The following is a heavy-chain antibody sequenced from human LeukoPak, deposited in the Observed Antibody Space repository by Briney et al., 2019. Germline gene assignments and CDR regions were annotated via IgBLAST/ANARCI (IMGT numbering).Heavy chain of an antibody. CDR1: GYTFTSYY. Sequence: ASVKVSCKASGYTFTSYYMHWVRQAPGQGLEWMGIINPSGGSTSYAQKFQGRVTMTRDTSTSTVYMELSSLRSEDTAVYYCARDTFSRAAGISVPLDYWGQGTLVTVSS. V-gene: IGHV1-46*01. CDR3: ARDTFSRAAGISVPLDY. J-gene: IGHJ4*02. D-gene: IGHD6-13*01. CDR2: INPSGGST.